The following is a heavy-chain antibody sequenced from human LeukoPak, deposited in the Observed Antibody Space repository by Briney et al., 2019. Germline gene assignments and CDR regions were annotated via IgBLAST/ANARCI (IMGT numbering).Heavy chain of an antibody. CDR2: INTHNGNT. CDR1: GYNFYKFG. CDR3: ARDTPQHLKRYDY. V-gene: IGHV1-18*01. J-gene: IGHJ4*02. Sequence: ASVKVSCKASGYNFYKFGIAWVRQAPGQGLEWMGWINTHNGNTKYAQQYQGRVTMTTDTSTSTVYMELRSLRSDDTAVYFCARDTPQHLKRYDYWGQGTQVTVSS. D-gene: IGHD6-13*01.